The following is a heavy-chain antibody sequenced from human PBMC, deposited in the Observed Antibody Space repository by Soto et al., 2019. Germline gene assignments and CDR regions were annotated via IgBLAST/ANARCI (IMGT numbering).Heavy chain of an antibody. CDR2: IYWDDDK. CDR1: GFSLSTSGVG. D-gene: IGHD3-22*01. V-gene: IGHV2-5*02. Sequence: QITLKESGPTLVKPTQTLTLTCTFSGFSLSTSGVGVGWIRQPPGKALEWLALIYWDDDKRYSPSLKSRLTITKDTAXXQXVXXMTNMDPVDTATYYCAHRPYYYDSSGYSREGYFQHWGQGTLVTVSS. CDR3: AHRPYYYDSSGYSREGYFQH. J-gene: IGHJ1*01.